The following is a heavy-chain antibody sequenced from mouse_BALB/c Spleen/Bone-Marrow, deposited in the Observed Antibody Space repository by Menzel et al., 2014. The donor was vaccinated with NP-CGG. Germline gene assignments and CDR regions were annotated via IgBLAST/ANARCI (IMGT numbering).Heavy chain of an antibody. V-gene: IGHV14-3*02. CDR2: IDPANGNT. Sequence: EVQGVESGAELVKPGASVKLSCTASGFNIKDPYMHWVKQRPEQGLEWIGRIDPANGNTKYDPKFQGKVTIIADTSSNTAYLQLSSLTSEDTAVYYCAPYYYGRWFTYWGQGTLVTVSA. CDR1: GFNIKDPY. J-gene: IGHJ3*01. D-gene: IGHD1-1*01. CDR3: APYYYGRWFTY.